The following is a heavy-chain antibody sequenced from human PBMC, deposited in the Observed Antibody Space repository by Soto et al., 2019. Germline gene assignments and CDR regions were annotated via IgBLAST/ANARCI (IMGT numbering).Heavy chain of an antibody. Sequence: SVKVSCKASGGTFSSYAISWVRQAPGQGLEWMGGIIPIFGTANYAQKFQGRVTITADESTSTAYMELSSLRSEDTDVYYCARRSPGITIFGVVPKGLFYYYYGMDVWGQGTTVTVSS. V-gene: IGHV1-69*13. D-gene: IGHD3-3*01. CDR1: GGTFSSYA. CDR2: IIPIFGTA. CDR3: ARRSPGITIFGVVPKGLFYYYYGMDV. J-gene: IGHJ6*02.